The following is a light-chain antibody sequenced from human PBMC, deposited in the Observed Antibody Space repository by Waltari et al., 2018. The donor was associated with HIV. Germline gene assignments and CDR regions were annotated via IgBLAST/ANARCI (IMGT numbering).Light chain of an antibody. J-gene: IGKJ4*01. V-gene: IGKV3-15*01. Sequence: IVLTQSPATLSVSPGESATPSCRASQRISGYLAWYQQHPGQAPSSPTYGASARATGIPSRCGGSGARTDFTLTISRLQSEDVAIYYCQQYNNGRTFGGGTKVEIK. CDR3: QQYNNGRT. CDR1: QRISGY. CDR2: GAS.